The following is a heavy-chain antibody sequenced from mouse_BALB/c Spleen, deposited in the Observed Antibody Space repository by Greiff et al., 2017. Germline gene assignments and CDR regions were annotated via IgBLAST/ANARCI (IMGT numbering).Heavy chain of an antibody. D-gene: IGHD2-1*01. CDR1: GFTFSDYY. CDR3: ARDQIYYGNYGFAY. CDR2: ISDGGSYT. J-gene: IGHJ3*01. Sequence: EVKLMESGGGLVKPGGSLKLSCAASGFTFSDYYMYWVRQTPEKRLEWVATISDGGSYTYYPDSVKGRFTISRDNAKNNLYLQMSSLKSEDTAMYYCARDQIYYGNYGFAYWGQGTLVTVSA. V-gene: IGHV5-4*02.